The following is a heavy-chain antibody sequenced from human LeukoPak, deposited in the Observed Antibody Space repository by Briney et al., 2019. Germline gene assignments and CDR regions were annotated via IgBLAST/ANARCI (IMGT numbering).Heavy chain of an antibody. CDR3: ARDPGYGYSSSWYDVYFDY. V-gene: IGHV3-30-3*01. CDR2: ISYDGSNK. D-gene: IGHD6-13*01. Sequence: GRSLRLSCAASGFTFSSYAMHWVRQAPGKGLEWVAVISYDGSNKYYADSVKGRFTISRDNSKNTLYLQMNSLRAEDTAVYYCARDPGYGYSSSWYDVYFDYWGQGTLVTVSS. CDR1: GFTFSSYA. J-gene: IGHJ4*02.